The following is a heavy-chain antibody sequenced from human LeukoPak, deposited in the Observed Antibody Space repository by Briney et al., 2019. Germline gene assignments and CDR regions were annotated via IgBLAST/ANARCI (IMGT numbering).Heavy chain of an antibody. J-gene: IGHJ5*02. D-gene: IGHD2-15*01. V-gene: IGHV1-2*02. CDR3: ARESGLRGGGFDP. CDR2: INPDSAGT. CDR1: GYTFTGYY. Sequence: GASVKVSCKASGYTFTGYYMHWVRQAPGQGLEWMGWINPDSAGTNYAQNFQGRVTMTRDTSINIAYMELSRLKSDDTAIYYCARESGLRGGGFDPWGQGTLVTVSS.